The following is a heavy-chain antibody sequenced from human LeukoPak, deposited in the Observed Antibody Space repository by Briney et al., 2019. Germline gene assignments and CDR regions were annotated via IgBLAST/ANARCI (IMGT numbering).Heavy chain of an antibody. J-gene: IGHJ3*01. V-gene: IGHV3-33*01. CDR3: ARGGEYHDAFDF. CDR1: GFTFSSYG. Sequence: GGSLRLSCAASGFTFSSYGMHWVRQAPGKGLEWVAVICYDGSNKYYADSVKGRFTISRDNSKNTLYLQRNSLRAEDTAVYYCARGGEYHDAFDFWGPGTMVTVSS. CDR2: ICYDGSNK. D-gene: IGHD3-16*01.